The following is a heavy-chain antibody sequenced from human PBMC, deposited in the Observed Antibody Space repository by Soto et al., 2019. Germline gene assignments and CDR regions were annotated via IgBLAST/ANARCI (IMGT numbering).Heavy chain of an antibody. D-gene: IGHD6-13*01. J-gene: IGHJ4*02. Sequence: GGSLRLSCAASGFTFSSYGMHWVRQAPGKGLEWVAVISYDGSNKYYADSVKGRFTISRDNSKNTLYLQMNSLRAEDTAVYYCAKDRVAAAAYFDYWGQGTLVTSPQ. CDR1: GFTFSSYG. CDR3: AKDRVAAAAYFDY. CDR2: ISYDGSNK. V-gene: IGHV3-30*18.